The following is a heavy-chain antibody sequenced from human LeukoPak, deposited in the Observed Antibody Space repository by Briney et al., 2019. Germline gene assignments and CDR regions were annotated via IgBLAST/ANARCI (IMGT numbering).Heavy chain of an antibody. V-gene: IGHV4-39*07. Sequence: SETLSLTCTVSGGSLSSTSYYWGWIRQSQGKGLEWIGSMYYSGSTYYNPSLKSRVTISVDTSKNQFSLKLSSVTAADTAVYYCARGYGDFNNAFDIWGQGTMVTVSS. CDR3: ARGYGDFNNAFDI. J-gene: IGHJ3*02. CDR2: MYYSGST. CDR1: GGSLSSTSYY. D-gene: IGHD4-17*01.